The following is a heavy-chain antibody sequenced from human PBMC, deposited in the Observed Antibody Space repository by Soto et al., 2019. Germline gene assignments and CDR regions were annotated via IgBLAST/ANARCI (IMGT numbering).Heavy chain of an antibody. V-gene: IGHV4-30-4*01. D-gene: IGHD4-17*01. J-gene: IGHJ4*02. Sequence: PSETLSLTCTVSGGSISSGDYYWSWIRQPPGKGLEWIGHIYYSGSTYYNPSLKSRVTISVDTSKNQFSLKLSSVTAADTAVYYCARDRSGPDYGVDYWGQGTLVTVSS. CDR3: ARDRSGPDYGVDY. CDR1: GGSISSGDYY. CDR2: IYYSGST.